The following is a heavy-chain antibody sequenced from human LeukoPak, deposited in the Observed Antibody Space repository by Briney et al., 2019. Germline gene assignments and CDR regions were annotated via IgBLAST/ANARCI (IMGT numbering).Heavy chain of an antibody. CDR2: INPNSGNT. Sequence: ASVNLSCKASAYTFTTDEINWVRHAAGQGLEWMGWINPNSGNTGYAQKFQGRVTMTRKPSISTAYMELSSLRSEDTAVYYCARVIVPNWFDPWGQGTLVTVSS. D-gene: IGHD3-22*01. V-gene: IGHV1-8*01. J-gene: IGHJ5*02. CDR1: AYTFTTDE. CDR3: ARVIVPNWFDP.